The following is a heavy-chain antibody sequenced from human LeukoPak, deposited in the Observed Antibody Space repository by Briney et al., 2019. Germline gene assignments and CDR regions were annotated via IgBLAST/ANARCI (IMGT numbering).Heavy chain of an antibody. CDR3: ASSYSGSSFDY. D-gene: IGHD6-6*01. CDR1: GGSISSGGYS. Sequence: SQTLSLTCAVSGGSISSGGYSWGWIRQPPGKGLEWIGYIYHSGSTYYNPSLKSRVTISVDRSKNQFSLKLSSVTAADTAVYYCASSYSGSSFDYWGQGTLVTVSS. V-gene: IGHV4-30-2*01. J-gene: IGHJ4*02. CDR2: IYHSGST.